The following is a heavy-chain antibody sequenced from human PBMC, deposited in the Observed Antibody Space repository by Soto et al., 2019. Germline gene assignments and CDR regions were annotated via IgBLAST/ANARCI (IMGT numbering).Heavy chain of an antibody. CDR1: GFTFSDYY. Sequence: GGSLRLSCAASGFTFSDYYMSWIRQAPGKGLEWVSYISSSGSTIYYADSVKGRLTISRDNAKNSLYLQMNGLRAEDTAVYYCARDRCSGGSCYLSVYYYYYMDVWGKGTTVTVSS. V-gene: IGHV3-11*01. J-gene: IGHJ6*03. CDR2: ISSSGSTI. CDR3: ARDRCSGGSCYLSVYYYYYMDV. D-gene: IGHD2-15*01.